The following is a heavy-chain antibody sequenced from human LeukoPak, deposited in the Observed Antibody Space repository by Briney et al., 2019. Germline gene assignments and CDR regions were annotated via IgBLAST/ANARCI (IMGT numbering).Heavy chain of an antibody. V-gene: IGHV4-39*07. CDR2: IHYSGST. J-gene: IGHJ4*02. CDR3: ARASHPGIAAEGGYYFDY. D-gene: IGHD6-25*01. CDR1: GGSISSTSSY. Sequence: SETLSLTCSVSGGSISSTSSYWAWIRRPPGKGLEWIGTIHYSGSTNYNPSLKSRVTTSVDTSKNQFSLKLSSVTAADTAVYYCARASHPGIAAEGGYYFDYWGQGTLVTVSS.